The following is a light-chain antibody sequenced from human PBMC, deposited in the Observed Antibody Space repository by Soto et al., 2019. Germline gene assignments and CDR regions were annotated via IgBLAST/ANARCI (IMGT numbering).Light chain of an antibody. J-gene: IGLJ2*01. CDR3: FLSYSDAYLV. Sequence: QTVVTQEPSLTVSPGGTVTLTCGSSTGAVTSGHYPYWFQQKPGQAPRTLIYDTSNKHSWTPARFSGSLLGGKAALTLSGAQPEDEAEYYCFLSYSDAYLVFGGGTTLTVL. V-gene: IGLV7-46*01. CDR2: DTS. CDR1: TGAVTSGHY.